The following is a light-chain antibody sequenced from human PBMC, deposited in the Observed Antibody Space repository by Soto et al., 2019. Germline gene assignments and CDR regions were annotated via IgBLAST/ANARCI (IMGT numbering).Light chain of an antibody. CDR2: GAS. J-gene: IGKJ1*01. CDR1: QSVSSN. Sequence: EIVLTQSPGTLSLSPGERATLSCRASQSVSSNLAWYQQKPGQAPRLLIYGASTRATGIPARFSGSGSGTEFTLTISSLQSEDFATYYCQQYNSQWTFGQGTKVDIK. CDR3: QQYNSQWT. V-gene: IGKV3-15*01.